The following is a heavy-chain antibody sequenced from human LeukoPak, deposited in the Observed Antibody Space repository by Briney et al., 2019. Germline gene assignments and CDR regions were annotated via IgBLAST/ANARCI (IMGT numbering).Heavy chain of an antibody. Sequence: GGSLRLSCAASGFTFSNAWMSWVRQAPGKGLEWVSAISGSGGSTYYADSVKGRFTISRDTSKNTLYLQMNSLRAEDTATYYCAKALNYWYFDLWGRGNLVTVSS. J-gene: IGHJ2*01. CDR1: GFTFSNAW. CDR2: ISGSGGST. CDR3: AKALNYWYFDL. V-gene: IGHV3-23*01.